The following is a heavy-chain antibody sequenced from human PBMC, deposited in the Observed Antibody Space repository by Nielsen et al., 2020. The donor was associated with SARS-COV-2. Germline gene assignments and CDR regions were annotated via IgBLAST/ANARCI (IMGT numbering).Heavy chain of an antibody. V-gene: IGHV7-4-1*02. CDR3: ARGSNGYDTSGFDY. Sequence: ASAKVSCKASGYTFTNNAMNWVRQAPGQGLEWMGWINTNTGHPMYAQGFTGRFVFSLDTSVRTAYLQITSLKAEDTAVYYCARGSNGYDTSGFDYWGQGTLSTVSS. CDR2: INTNTGHP. D-gene: IGHD3-22*01. J-gene: IGHJ4*02. CDR1: GYTFTNNA.